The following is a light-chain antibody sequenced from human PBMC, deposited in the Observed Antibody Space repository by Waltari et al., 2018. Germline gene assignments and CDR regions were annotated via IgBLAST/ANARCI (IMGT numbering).Light chain of an antibody. Sequence: QSALTQPPYASGSPGQSVTISCTGHSTDLDVYTSVTWYQHHPGKAPKVMIYEVSKPPSGVPDRFSGSKSGNTASLTVSGLQAEDEADYYCSSYAGSTYVFGTGTKVTVL. CDR2: EVS. J-gene: IGLJ1*01. CDR1: STDLDVYTS. CDR3: SSYAGSTYV. V-gene: IGLV2-8*01.